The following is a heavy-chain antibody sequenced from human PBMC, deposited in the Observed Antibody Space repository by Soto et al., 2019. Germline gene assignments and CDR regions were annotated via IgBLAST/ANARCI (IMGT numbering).Heavy chain of an antibody. CDR2: IDWDDDK. Sequence: VSGPTLVNPTETLTLTCAVSGLSLRNKGGGVSWFRQPPGKALEWLALIDWDDDKYYSTSLKSRLTISKDTSKNQVVLTMTNMDPVDTATYYCARIQVHPLHGGSYYYYGMDVWGQGTKVTVSS. V-gene: IGHV2-70*01. CDR1: GLSLRNKGGG. J-gene: IGHJ6*02. CDR3: ARIQVHPLHGGSYYYYGMDV. D-gene: IGHD3-16*01.